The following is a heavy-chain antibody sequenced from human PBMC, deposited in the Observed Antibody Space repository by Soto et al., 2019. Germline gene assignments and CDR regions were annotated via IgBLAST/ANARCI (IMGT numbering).Heavy chain of an antibody. D-gene: IGHD4-17*01. Sequence: QVQLQESGPGLVKPSETLSLTCTVSGGSISSYYWSWIRQPPGKGLEWIGDIYYSGSTNYNPSLKSRVTISVDTSKNQFSLKLSSVTAAHTAVYYCARDPPLYGAYVVDEMDPYYYYGMDVWGQGTTVTVSS. CDR2: IYYSGST. CDR3: ARDPPLYGAYVVDEMDPYYYYGMDV. J-gene: IGHJ6*02. CDR1: GGSISSYY. V-gene: IGHV4-59*01.